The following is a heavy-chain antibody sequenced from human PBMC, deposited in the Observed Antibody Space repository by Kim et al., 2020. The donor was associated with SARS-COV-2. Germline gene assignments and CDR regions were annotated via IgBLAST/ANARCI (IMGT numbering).Heavy chain of an antibody. CDR3: ARDPSSEYYYDSSGYFDY. V-gene: IGHV3-11*06. D-gene: IGHD3-22*01. J-gene: IGHJ4*02. Sequence: GRFTISRDNAKNSLYLQMNSLRAEDTAVYYCARDPSSEYYYDSSGYFDYWGQGTLVTVSS.